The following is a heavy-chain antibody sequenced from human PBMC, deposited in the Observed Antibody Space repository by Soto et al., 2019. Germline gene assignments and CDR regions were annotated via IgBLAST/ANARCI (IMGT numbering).Heavy chain of an antibody. J-gene: IGHJ6*03. CDR3: ATLERSYYFMDV. CDR2: IYYGGST. V-gene: IGHV4-39*01. CDR1: GYSISSSSYY. Sequence: PSETLSLTCIVSGYSISSSSYYWGWIRQPPGKGLESIGSIYYGGSTYYTPSLKSRATISVDTSKNQFSLKLSSVAAADTAVYYCATLERSYYFMDVWGKGTTVT.